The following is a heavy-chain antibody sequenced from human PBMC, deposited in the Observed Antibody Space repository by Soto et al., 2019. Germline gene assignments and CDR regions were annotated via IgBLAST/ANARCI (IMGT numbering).Heavy chain of an antibody. V-gene: IGHV3-48*01. CDR1: GFTFSSYD. CDR3: AGHGGQWLNWFDP. J-gene: IGHJ5*02. CDR2: ISSSSSTI. D-gene: IGHD6-19*01. Sequence: EVQLVESGGGLVQPGGSLRLSCAASGFTFSSYDMNWVRQAPGKGLEWVSYISSSSSTIYYADSVKGRFTISRDNAKNSLYLQMNSLRAEDTAVYYCAGHGGQWLNWFDPWGQRILVTVSS.